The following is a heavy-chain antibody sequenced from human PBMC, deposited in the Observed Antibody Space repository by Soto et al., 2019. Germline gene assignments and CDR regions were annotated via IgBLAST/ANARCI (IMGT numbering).Heavy chain of an antibody. CDR3: ARGGCTNGVCYQHYYYYYGMDV. J-gene: IGHJ6*02. CDR1: GFTFSSYG. Sequence: GGSLRLSCAASGFTFSSYGMHWVRQAPGKGLEWVSYISSSSSTIYYADSVKGRFTISRDNAKNSLYLQMNSLRDEDTAVYYCARGGCTNGVCYQHYYYYYGMDVWGQGTTVTVSS. V-gene: IGHV3-48*02. D-gene: IGHD2-8*01. CDR2: ISSSSSTI.